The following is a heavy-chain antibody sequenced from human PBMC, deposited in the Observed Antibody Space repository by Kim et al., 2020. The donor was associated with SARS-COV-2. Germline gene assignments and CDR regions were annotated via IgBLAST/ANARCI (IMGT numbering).Heavy chain of an antibody. D-gene: IGHD2-21*02. CDR3: ARVADCGGDCYFDY. V-gene: IGHV1-69*13. CDR1: GGTFSSYA. J-gene: IGHJ4*02. CDR2: IIPIFGTA. Sequence: SVKVSCKASGGTFSSYAISWVRQAPGQGLEWMGGIIPIFGTANYAQKFQGRVTITADESTSTAYMELSSLRSEDTAVYYCARVADCGGDCYFDYWGQGTLVTVSS.